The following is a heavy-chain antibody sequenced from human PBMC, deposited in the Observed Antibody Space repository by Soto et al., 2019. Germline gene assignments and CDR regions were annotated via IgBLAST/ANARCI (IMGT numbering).Heavy chain of an antibody. CDR1: GGSFSGYY. V-gene: IGHV4-34*01. J-gene: IGHJ4*02. D-gene: IGHD2-2*01. Sequence: SETLSLTCAVYGGSFSGYYWSWIRQPPGKGLEWIGEINHSGSTNYNPSLKSRVTISVDTSKNQFSLKLSSVTAADTAVYYCARGGGGVPAAIDYWGQGTLVTVSS. CDR3: ARGGGGVPAAIDY. CDR2: INHSGST.